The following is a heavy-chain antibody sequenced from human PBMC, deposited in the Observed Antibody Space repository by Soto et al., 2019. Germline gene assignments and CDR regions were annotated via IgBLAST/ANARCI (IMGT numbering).Heavy chain of an antibody. D-gene: IGHD2-15*01. V-gene: IGHV4-34*01. CDR3: ARGDRRLTLGYCSGGSCYQAVAGTYYYYGMDV. Sequence: PSETLSLTCAVYGGSLSGYYWSWIRQLPGKGLEWIGEINHSGSTNYNPSLKSRVTISVDTSKNQFSLKLSSVTAADTAVYYCARGDRRLTLGYCSGGSCYQAVAGTYYYYGMDVWGQGTTATVSS. CDR1: GGSLSGYY. J-gene: IGHJ6*02. CDR2: INHSGST.